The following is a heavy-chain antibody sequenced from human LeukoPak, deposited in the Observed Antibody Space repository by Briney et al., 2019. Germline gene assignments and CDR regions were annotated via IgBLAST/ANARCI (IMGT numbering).Heavy chain of an antibody. Sequence: TGGSLRLSCAASGFTFSTFWMSWVRQAPGKGLEWVANIKQDGSEKYYVDSVKGRFTISRDNAKNSLYLQMNGLRAEDTAVYYCARSYSSSRGTFDYWGQGTLVTVSS. J-gene: IGHJ4*02. CDR2: IKQDGSEK. CDR1: GFTFSTFW. CDR3: ARSYSSSRGTFDY. V-gene: IGHV3-7*04. D-gene: IGHD6-6*01.